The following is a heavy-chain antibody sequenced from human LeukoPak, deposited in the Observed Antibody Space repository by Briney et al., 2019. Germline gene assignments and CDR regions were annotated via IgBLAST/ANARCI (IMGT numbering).Heavy chain of an antibody. V-gene: IGHV3-30*03. CDR3: ARGGSRRFDY. D-gene: IGHD3-16*01. Sequence: GGSLRLSCAASGFTFSSHGVHWVRQAPGKGLEWVAVISYDGSNKYYADSVKGRFTISRDNSKNTVYLQMNSLRAEDTAVYFCARGGSRRFDYWGQGTLVTVSS. CDR2: ISYDGSNK. J-gene: IGHJ4*02. CDR1: GFTFSSHG.